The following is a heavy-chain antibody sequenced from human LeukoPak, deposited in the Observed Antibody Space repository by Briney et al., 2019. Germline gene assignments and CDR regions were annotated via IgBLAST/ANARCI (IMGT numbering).Heavy chain of an antibody. D-gene: IGHD3-22*01. V-gene: IGHV3-48*02. CDR1: GFTFTNFE. J-gene: IGHJ4*02. Sequence: GGSLRLSCAASGFTFTNFEMNWVRQAPGKGLEWVSYISSGSSTIYYADSVKGRFTISRDNAKNSLYLQMNSLRDEDTAVYYCASLGRLYYDSSGYYLDYWGQGALVTVSS. CDR2: ISSGSSTI. CDR3: ASLGRLYYDSSGYYLDY.